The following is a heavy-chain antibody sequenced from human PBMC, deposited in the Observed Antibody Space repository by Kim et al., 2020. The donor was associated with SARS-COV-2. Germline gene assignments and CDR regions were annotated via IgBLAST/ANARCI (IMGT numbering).Heavy chain of an antibody. V-gene: IGHV4-34*01. CDR2: INHSGST. CDR1: GGSFSGYY. J-gene: IGHJ4*02. Sequence: SETLSLTCAVYGGSFSGYYWSWIRQPPGKGLEWIGEINHSGSTNYNPSLKSRVTISVDTSKNQFSLKLSSVTAADTAVYYCASVDLCSGGSCYSNWGQGTLVTVSS. CDR3: ASVDLCSGGSCYSN. D-gene: IGHD2-15*01.